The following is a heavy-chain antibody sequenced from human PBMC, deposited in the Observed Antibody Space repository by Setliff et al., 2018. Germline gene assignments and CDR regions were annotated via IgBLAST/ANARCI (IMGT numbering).Heavy chain of an antibody. D-gene: IGHD3-3*01. CDR1: GYTFTSYS. CDR3: ARVTGVTTFGVIMKDFEC. Sequence: ASVKVSCKASGYTFTSYSITWVRQAPGRGLEWLGWISGYSGDTSYAQKFQDRVTLTTDTSTSTAYMEMRSLTSDDTAVYCCARVTGVTTFGVIMKDFECWGQGTLVTVS. V-gene: IGHV1-18*01. CDR2: ISGYSGDT. J-gene: IGHJ4*02.